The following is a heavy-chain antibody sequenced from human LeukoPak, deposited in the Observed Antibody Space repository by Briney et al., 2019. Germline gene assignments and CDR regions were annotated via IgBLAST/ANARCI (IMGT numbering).Heavy chain of an antibody. J-gene: IGHJ4*02. Sequence: PGGSLRLSCVASGLTLSNFSMTWVRQAPGKGLEWVATINQDGGEKYYVDSVKGRFIISRDNAKNSVYLQMDSLRVEETAVYSCVRGHLWLENWGQGTLVTVSS. CDR3: VRGHLWLEN. V-gene: IGHV3-7*03. D-gene: IGHD3-3*02. CDR1: GLTLSNFS. CDR2: INQDGGEK.